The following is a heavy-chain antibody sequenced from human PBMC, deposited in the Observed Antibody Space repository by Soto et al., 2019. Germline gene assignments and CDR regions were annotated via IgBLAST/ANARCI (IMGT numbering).Heavy chain of an antibody. J-gene: IGHJ6*03. CDR3: AKEAGQYQLLSTEYYYYMDV. V-gene: IGHV3-23*01. CDR2: ISGSGGST. CDR1: GFTFSSYA. D-gene: IGHD2-2*01. Sequence: VQLLESGGGLVLAGGFLRHSCAACGFTFSSYAMSWVRQAPGKGLEWVSAISGSGGSTYYADSVKGRFTISRDNSKNTLYLQMKSLRAEDPAVYYCAKEAGQYQLLSTEYYYYMDVWGKGTTVTVSS.